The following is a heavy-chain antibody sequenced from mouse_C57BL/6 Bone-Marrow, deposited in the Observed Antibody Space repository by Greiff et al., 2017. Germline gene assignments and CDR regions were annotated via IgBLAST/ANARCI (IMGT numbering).Heavy chain of an antibody. J-gene: IGHJ1*03. CDR1: GYAFSSYW. CDR3: AGYYGSSYLWYFDV. CDR2: IYPGDGDT. Sequence: QVQLQQSGAELVKPGASVKISCKASGYAFSSYWMNWVKQRPGKGLEWIGQIYPGDGDTNYNGKFKGKATLTADKSSSTAYMQLSSLTSEDSAVYFCAGYYGSSYLWYFDVWGTGTTVTVSS. V-gene: IGHV1-80*01. D-gene: IGHD1-1*01.